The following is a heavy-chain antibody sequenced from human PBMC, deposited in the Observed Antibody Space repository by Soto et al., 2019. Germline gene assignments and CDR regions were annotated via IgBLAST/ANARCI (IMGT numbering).Heavy chain of an antibody. D-gene: IGHD1-26*01. CDR3: ARDGVGPFDY. CDR2: TSYSGNT. J-gene: IGHJ4*02. CDR1: GGSVSSYQ. Sequence: QVQLQESGPGLLKPSETLSLTCTISGGSVSSYQWSWIRQPPGKGLEWIGLTSYSGNTVYNPSLKSRVAFSVDTSKNHFSLTLTSVTAADTAVYYCARDGVGPFDYWGQETLVTVSS. V-gene: IGHV4-59*02.